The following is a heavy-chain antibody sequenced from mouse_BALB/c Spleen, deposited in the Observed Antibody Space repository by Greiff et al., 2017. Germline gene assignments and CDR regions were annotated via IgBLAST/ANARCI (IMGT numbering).Heavy chain of an antibody. V-gene: IGHV1-5*01. CDR1: GYTFTSYW. D-gene: IGHD1-1*01. CDR3: TRSGYYGSSPFAY. J-gene: IGHJ3*01. CDR2: IYPGNSDT. Sequence: VQLQQSGTVLARPGASVKMSCKASGYTFTSYWMHWVKQRPGQGLEWIGAIYPGNSDTSYNQKFKGKAKLTAVTSTSTAYMELSSLTNEDSAVYYCTRSGYYGSSPFAYWGQGTLVTVSA.